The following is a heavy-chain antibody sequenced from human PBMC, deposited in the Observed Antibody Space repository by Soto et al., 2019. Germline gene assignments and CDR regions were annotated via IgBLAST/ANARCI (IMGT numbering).Heavy chain of an antibody. J-gene: IGHJ4*02. Sequence: QVQLAQSGGEVKKLGASLKVSCKASGYTFTNYGISWVRQAPGQGLEWMGWISPSNGHTNSAQKLQDRMSRTTDTSTATAYMELRSLRTDDTAVDYCARDHPFIVATMSIEFWGQGTLVSVSS. CDR1: GYTFTNYG. D-gene: IGHD5-12*01. V-gene: IGHV1-18*01. CDR3: ARDHPFIVATMSIEF. CDR2: ISPSNGHT.